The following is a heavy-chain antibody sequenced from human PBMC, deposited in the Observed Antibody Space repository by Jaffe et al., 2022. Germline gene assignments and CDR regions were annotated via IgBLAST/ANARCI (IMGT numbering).Heavy chain of an antibody. Sequence: EVQVVESGGGLVQPGGSLRLSCAASGFTFSNYGMHWVRQAPGKGLEYVSAITTNGGSTYYANSVKGRFTISRDNSKNTLYLQMGSLRAEDMAVYYCARDPMGSGRPLHLLDVWGKGTTVTVSS. V-gene: IGHV3-64*01. CDR1: GFTFSNYG. J-gene: IGHJ6*04. CDR3: ARDPMGSGRPLHLLDV. CDR2: ITTNGGST. D-gene: IGHD3-10*01.